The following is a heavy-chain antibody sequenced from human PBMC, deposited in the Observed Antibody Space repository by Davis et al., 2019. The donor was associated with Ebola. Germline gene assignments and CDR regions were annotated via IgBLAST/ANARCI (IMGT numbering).Heavy chain of an antibody. V-gene: IGHV3-7*01. CDR3: AKGGYYGSGYDWYYFDY. D-gene: IGHD3-10*01. CDR2: INQDAREI. J-gene: IGHJ4*02. Sequence: GESLKISCAVSGFIFSSYWMTWVRQAPGKGLEWVANINQDAREINDVDSVRGRFTISRDNAKNSLYLQMNSLRAEDTAVYYCAKGGYYGSGYDWYYFDYWGQGTLVTVSS. CDR1: GFIFSSYW.